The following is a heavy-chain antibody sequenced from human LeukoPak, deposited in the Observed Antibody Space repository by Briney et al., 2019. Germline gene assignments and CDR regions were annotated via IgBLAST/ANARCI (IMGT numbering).Heavy chain of an antibody. D-gene: IGHD2-15*01. CDR3: ARDTCSGGSCYYYYGMDV. V-gene: IGHV3-21*01. J-gene: IGHJ6*02. CDR2: ISSSSSYI. CDR1: GFTFSSYA. Sequence: GASLRLSCAASGFTFSSYAMSWVRQAPGKGLEWVSSISSSSSYIYYADSVKGRFTISRDNAKNSLYLQMNSLRAEDTAVYYCARDTCSGGSCYYYYGMDVWGQGTTVTVSS.